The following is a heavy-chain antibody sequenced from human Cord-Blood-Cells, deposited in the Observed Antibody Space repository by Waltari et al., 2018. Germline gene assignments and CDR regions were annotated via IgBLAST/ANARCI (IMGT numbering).Heavy chain of an antibody. CDR3: ARPQWGYFDWLFAFDI. Sequence: QLQLQESGPGLVKPSETLSLTCIVSGGSISSSSYYWCLIRQPPGKGLEWIGSIYYSGRTSYHPSLKSRVTISVDTSKTQFSLKLSSVTAADTAVYYCARPQWGYFDWLFAFDIWGQGTMVTVSS. D-gene: IGHD3-9*01. CDR2: IYYSGRT. CDR1: GGSISSSSYY. V-gene: IGHV4-39*01. J-gene: IGHJ3*02.